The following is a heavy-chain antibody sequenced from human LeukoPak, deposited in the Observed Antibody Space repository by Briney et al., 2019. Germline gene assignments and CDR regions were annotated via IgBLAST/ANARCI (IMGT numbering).Heavy chain of an antibody. Sequence: PSETLSLTCTVSGGSISSYYWSWIRQPAGKGLEWIGRMYTSGSTNYNPPLKSRVTISVDKSKNQFSLKLSSVTAADTAVYYCASSMIVYPQRLDPWGQGTLVTVSS. CDR2: MYTSGST. D-gene: IGHD3-22*01. CDR3: ASSMIVYPQRLDP. CDR1: GGSISSYY. V-gene: IGHV4-4*07. J-gene: IGHJ5*02.